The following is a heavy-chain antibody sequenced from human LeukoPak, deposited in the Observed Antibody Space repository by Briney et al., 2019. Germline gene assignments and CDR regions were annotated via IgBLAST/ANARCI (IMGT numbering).Heavy chain of an antibody. CDR1: GFTFSSSW. CDR2: LRGDGSFT. J-gene: IGHJ4*02. D-gene: IGHD1-14*01. Sequence: PGGSLRLSCAASGFTFSSSWMHWVRQAPGKGLVWVSRLRGDGSFTNYADPVKGRFTISRDNSKNTLYLRMNSLRAEDTALYYCARLVVAAGIAYYDYWGQGTLVTVSS. V-gene: IGHV3-74*01. CDR3: ARLVVAAGIAYYDY.